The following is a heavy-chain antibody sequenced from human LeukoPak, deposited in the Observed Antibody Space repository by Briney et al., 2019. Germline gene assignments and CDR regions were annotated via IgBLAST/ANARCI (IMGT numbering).Heavy chain of an antibody. CDR3: ARCGGDYYDSSGYYYALYYYYGMDV. Sequence: HVASVKVSCKASGYTFTGYYMHWVRQAPGQGLEWMGWINPNSGGTNYAQKFQGRVTMTRDTSISTAYVELSRLRSDDTAVYYCARCGGDYYDSSGYYYALYYYYGMDVWGQGTTVTVSS. CDR2: INPNSGGT. CDR1: GYTFTGYY. D-gene: IGHD3-22*01. J-gene: IGHJ6*02. V-gene: IGHV1-2*02.